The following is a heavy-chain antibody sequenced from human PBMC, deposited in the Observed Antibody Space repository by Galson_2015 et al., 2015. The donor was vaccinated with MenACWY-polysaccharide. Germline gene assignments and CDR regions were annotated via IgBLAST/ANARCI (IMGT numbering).Heavy chain of an antibody. CDR3: ARHVIGGGYFDY. CDR2: ITGGNGDT. D-gene: IGHD2/OR15-2a*01. Sequence: SVKVSCKASGYTFSKYPMHWVRQAPGQRIEWMGWITGGNGDTKYSEKFQGRVTITKDTSANTVYMELSSLRYEDTAVYYCARHVIGGGYFDYWGQGTLVTVSS. V-gene: IGHV1-3*01. J-gene: IGHJ4*02. CDR1: GYTFSKYP.